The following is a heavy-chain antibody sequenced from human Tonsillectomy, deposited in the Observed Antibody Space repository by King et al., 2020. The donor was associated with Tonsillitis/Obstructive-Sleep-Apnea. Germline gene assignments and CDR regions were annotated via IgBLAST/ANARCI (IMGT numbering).Heavy chain of an antibody. J-gene: IGHJ4*02. CDR2: IYYSGST. D-gene: IGHD6-19*01. CDR3: ARAFTRGWYPGAFDY. Sequence: VQLQESGPGLEKPSETLSLTCTVSGGSISSFYWSWIRQPPTKGLEWIGYIYYSGSTNYNPSLKSRVTISVDTSKNQFSLKLSSVTAADTAVYYCARAFTRGWYPGAFDYWGQGTLVTVSS. CDR1: GGSISSFY. V-gene: IGHV4-59*01.